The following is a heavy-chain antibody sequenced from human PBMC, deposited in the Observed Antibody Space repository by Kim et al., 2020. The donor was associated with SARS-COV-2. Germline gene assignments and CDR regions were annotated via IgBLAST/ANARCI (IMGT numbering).Heavy chain of an antibody. CDR2: ISYDGSIK. CDR1: GFTFSNFG. D-gene: IGHD2-2*01. V-gene: IGHV3-30*18. Sequence: GGSLRLSCAVSGFTFSNFGMHWVRQAPGEGLEWVAVISYDGSIKYIADSVKGRFTISRDNSKNTLYLQMSSLRAEDTAVYYCAKDGRYCSRTSCLATSYYYCGEDVWGQGTTVTVAS. J-gene: IGHJ6*02. CDR3: AKDGRYCSRTSCLATSYYYCGEDV.